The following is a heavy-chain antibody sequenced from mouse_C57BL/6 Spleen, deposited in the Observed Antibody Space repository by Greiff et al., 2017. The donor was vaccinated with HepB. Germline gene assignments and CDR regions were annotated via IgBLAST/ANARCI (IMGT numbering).Heavy chain of an antibody. CDR2: ISSGSSTI. D-gene: IGHD2-1*01. CDR3: ARPYDNFWLAY. Sequence: EVMLVESGGGLVKPGGSLKLSCAASGFTFSDYGMHWVRQAPEKGLEWVAYISSGSSTIYYADTVKGRFTISRDNAKNTLFLQMTSLRSEDTAMYYCARPYDNFWLAYWGQGTLVTVSA. V-gene: IGHV5-17*01. CDR1: GFTFSDYG. J-gene: IGHJ3*01.